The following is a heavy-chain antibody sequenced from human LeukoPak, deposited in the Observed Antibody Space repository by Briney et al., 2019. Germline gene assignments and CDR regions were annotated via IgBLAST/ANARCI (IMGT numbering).Heavy chain of an antibody. V-gene: IGHV4-30-4*08. CDR1: GGSISSGDYY. CDR3: AISGSYGGWFDP. CDR2: IYYSGST. J-gene: IGHJ5*02. Sequence: SQTLSLTCTVSGGSISSGDYYRSWIRQPPGKGLEWIGYIYYSGSTYYNPSLKSRVTISVDTSKNQFSLKLSSVTAADTAVYYCAISGSYGGWFDPWGQGTLVTVSS. D-gene: IGHD1-26*01.